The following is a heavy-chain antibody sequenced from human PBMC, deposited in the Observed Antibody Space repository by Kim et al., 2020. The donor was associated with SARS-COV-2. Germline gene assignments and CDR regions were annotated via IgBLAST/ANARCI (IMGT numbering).Heavy chain of an antibody. V-gene: IGHV4-34*01. CDR1: GGSFSGYY. J-gene: IGHJ6*01. CDR2: INHSGST. CDR3: AKIAPSSGRGSSYFDYYY. D-gene: IGHD6-6*01. Sequence: SETLSLTCAVYGGSFSGYYWSWIRQPPGKGLEWIGEINHSGSTNYNPSLKSRVTISVDTSKNQFSLKLSSVTAADTAVYYCAKIAPSSGRGSSYFDYYY.